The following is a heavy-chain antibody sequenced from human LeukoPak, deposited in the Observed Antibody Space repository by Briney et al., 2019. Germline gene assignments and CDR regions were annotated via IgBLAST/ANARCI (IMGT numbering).Heavy chain of an antibody. CDR2: ISGSGGST. J-gene: IGHJ4*02. CDR1: GFNFSTCN. CDR3: ARRNYYDSSGYDY. D-gene: IGHD3-22*01. V-gene: IGHV3-21*01. Sequence: GGSLRLSCAASGFNFSTCNMNWVRQAPGKGLEWVSAISGSGGSTYYADSVKGRFTISRDNAKNSLYLQINSLRAEDTAIYYCARRNYYDSSGYDYWGQGTLVTVSS.